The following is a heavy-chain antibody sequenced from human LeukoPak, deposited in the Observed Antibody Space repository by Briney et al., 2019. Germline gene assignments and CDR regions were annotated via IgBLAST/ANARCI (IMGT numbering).Heavy chain of an antibody. Sequence: GGSLRLSCAASGFTFGDTWMNWVRQAPGKGLEWVGRIKSKSDGGTTDYAAPVKGRFTISRDDSKNTLYLQMNSLKTEDTAVYYCTTDRYYYDSSGYYPLFDYWGQGTLVTVSS. CDR3: TTDRYYYDSSGYYPLFDY. CDR1: GFTFGDTW. J-gene: IGHJ4*02. D-gene: IGHD3-22*01. CDR2: IKSKSDGGTT. V-gene: IGHV3-15*07.